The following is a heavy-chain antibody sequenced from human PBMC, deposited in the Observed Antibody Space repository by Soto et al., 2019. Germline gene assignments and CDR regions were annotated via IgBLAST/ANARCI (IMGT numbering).Heavy chain of an antibody. Sequence: SETLSLTCAVYGGSFCGYYWSWIRQPPGKGLEWIGEINHSGSTNYDPSLKSRVTISVGTSKNQFSLKLSSVTAADTAVYYCASYSSGWYDVRYWGQGSLVTVS. V-gene: IGHV4-34*01. CDR1: GGSFCGYY. CDR2: INHSGST. CDR3: ASYSSGWYDVRY. D-gene: IGHD6-19*01. J-gene: IGHJ1*01.